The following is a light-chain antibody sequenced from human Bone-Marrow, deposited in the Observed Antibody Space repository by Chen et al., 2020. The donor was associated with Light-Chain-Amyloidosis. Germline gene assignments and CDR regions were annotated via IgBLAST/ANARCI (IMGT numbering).Light chain of an antibody. CDR1: DLPTKY. J-gene: IGLJ2*01. V-gene: IGLV3-25*03. CDR3: QSADSSGTDEVI. CDR2: RDT. Sequence: SYELTQPPSVSVSPGQTARITCSGDDLPTKYAYWYQQKPGQAPVLVIHRDTERPSGISERVSGSSSGTTATLTISGVQAEDEADYHGQSADSSGTDEVIVGGGTKLTVL.